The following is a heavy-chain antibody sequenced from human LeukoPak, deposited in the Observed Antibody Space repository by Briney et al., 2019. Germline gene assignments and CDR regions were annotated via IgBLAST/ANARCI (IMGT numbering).Heavy chain of an antibody. D-gene: IGHD3-9*01. CDR1: GYSYTTYW. V-gene: IGHV5-51*01. CDR3: ARLPYYDILTGYSYFVY. J-gene: IGHJ4*02. Sequence: GESLKISRKDSGYSYTTYWIGWVRQMPGKGLEWIGIINPGDSDTKYSPSLHGQVTMSADKFISTAYLQWSSLKASDTAMYYCARLPYYDILTGYSYFVYWGQGTLVTVSS. CDR2: INPGDSDT.